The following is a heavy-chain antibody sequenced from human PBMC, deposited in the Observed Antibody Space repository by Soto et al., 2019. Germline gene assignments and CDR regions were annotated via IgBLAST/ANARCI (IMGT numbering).Heavy chain of an antibody. CDR2: LDGDGSNT. Sequence: GSLRLSCAASGFTVYGFDRYWMHWVRQAPGKGLVWISLLDGDGSNTAYADSVKGRFTISRDNAKNTLYLQMNSLRVEDTAVYYCNGLRQDAFDIWGQGTMVTVSS. J-gene: IGHJ3*02. CDR1: GFTVYGFDRYW. D-gene: IGHD2-8*01. V-gene: IGHV3-74*01. CDR3: NGLRQDAFDI.